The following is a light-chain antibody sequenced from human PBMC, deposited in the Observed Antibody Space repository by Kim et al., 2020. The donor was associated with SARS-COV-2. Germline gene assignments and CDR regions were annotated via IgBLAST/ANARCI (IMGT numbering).Light chain of an antibody. V-gene: IGLV6-57*03. CDR1: SGSIASYY. Sequence: GKMVTISCTRSSGSIASYYVQWYQQRPGSAPTTVIYNNNQRPSGVPDRFSGSIDSSSNSASLTISGLKTEDEADYYCQSCDTTSWVYGGGTQLTVL. CDR2: NNN. CDR3: QSCDTTSWV. J-gene: IGLJ3*02.